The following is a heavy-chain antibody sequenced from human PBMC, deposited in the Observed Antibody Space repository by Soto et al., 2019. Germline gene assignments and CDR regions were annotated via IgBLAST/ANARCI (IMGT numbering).Heavy chain of an antibody. Sequence: GASVKVSCKASGYSFSDYYMHWVRQAPGQGLQWMGWINPKSGDTKCAQSFQGGVTMTRDTSINTAYMELNRLTSDDTAVYYCTRGRTTGPVAVSETILGGYWGQGTLVTVYS. D-gene: IGHD6-19*01. V-gene: IGHV1-2*02. CDR3: TRGRTTGPVAVSETILGGY. CDR1: GYSFSDYY. J-gene: IGHJ4*02. CDR2: INPKSGDT.